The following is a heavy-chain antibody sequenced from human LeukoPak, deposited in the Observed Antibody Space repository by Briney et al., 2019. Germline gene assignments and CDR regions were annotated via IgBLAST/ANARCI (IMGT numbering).Heavy chain of an antibody. CDR1: GVSISSYY. Sequence: SETLSLTCTVSGVSISSYYWSWIRQPPGKGLEWIGYIYYSGSTNYNPSLKSRVTIAVDTSKNQFSLNLRSVTAAGTAEYYCARAAAGTGFFQHWGQGTLVTVSS. CDR3: ARAAAGTGFFQH. V-gene: IGHV4-59*08. CDR2: IYYSGST. J-gene: IGHJ1*01. D-gene: IGHD6-13*01.